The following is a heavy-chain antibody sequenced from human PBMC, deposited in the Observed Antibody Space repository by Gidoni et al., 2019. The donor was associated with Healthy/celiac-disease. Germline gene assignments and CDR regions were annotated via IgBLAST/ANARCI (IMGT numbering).Heavy chain of an antibody. CDR3: AKDLSEPPFDY. CDR2: ISGSGGST. V-gene: IGHV3-23*01. Sequence: EVQLLASGGGLVQPGGSLRLSCSASGFPFSSYAMIWVRQAPGKGLEWVSAISGSGGSTYYADSVKGRFTISRDNSKNTLYLQMNSLRAEDTAVYYCAKDLSEPPFDYWGQGTLVTVSS. CDR1: GFPFSSYA. J-gene: IGHJ4*02.